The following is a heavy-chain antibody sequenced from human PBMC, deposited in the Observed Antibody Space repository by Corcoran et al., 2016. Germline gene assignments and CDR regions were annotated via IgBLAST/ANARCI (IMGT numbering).Heavy chain of an antibody. D-gene: IGHD3-22*01. CDR1: GFTFSSYG. J-gene: IGHJ3*02. CDR2: ISYDGSNK. V-gene: IGHV3-30*18. Sequence: QVQLVESGGGVVQPGRSMRLSCAASGFTFSSYGMPWVRQAPGKGLEWVAVISYDGSNKYYADSVKGRFTISRDNSKNTLYLQMNSLRAEDRAVYYCAKEGRLYDSSGSDAFDIWGQGTMVTVSS. CDR3: AKEGRLYDSSGSDAFDI.